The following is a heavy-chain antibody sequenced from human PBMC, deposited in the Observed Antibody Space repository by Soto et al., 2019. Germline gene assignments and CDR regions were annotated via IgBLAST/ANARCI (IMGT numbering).Heavy chain of an antibody. CDR2: IGTAGDT. V-gene: IGHV3-13*01. D-gene: IGHD2-8*01. CDR3: AREVSTGWFDP. J-gene: IGHJ5*02. Sequence: GGSLRLSCAASGFTFSSYDMHWVRQATGKGLEWVSAIGTAGDTYYPGSVKGRFTISRENAKNSLYLQMNSLRAGDTAVYYCAREVSTGWFDPWGQGTLVTVSS. CDR1: GFTFSSYD.